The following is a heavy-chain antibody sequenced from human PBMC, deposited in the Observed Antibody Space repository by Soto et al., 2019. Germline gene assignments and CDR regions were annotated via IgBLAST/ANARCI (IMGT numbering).Heavy chain of an antibody. CDR1: GCTFSSYA. D-gene: IGHD3-22*01. J-gene: IGHJ3*02. Sequence: SVKVSCKASGCTFSSYAISWVRQAPGQGLEWMGGIIPIFGTANYAQKFQGRVTITADESTSTAYMELSSLRSEDTAVYYCAREPTYYYDSTGNAFDIWGLGTMVTVSS. V-gene: IGHV1-69*13. CDR3: AREPTYYYDSTGNAFDI. CDR2: IIPIFGTA.